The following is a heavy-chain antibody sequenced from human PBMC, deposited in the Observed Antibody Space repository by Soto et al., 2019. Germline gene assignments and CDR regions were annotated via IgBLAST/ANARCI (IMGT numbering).Heavy chain of an antibody. Sequence: SETMSLTCVVYGGSFSGYYWSWLRPPPGKGREWIGEINHSGSTNYNPSLKSRVTISVDTSKNQFSRKLSSVTAADTAVYYWARGRPGVTMVRGVCDPWGRGTLVPVSS. CDR2: INHSGST. CDR1: GGSFSGYY. V-gene: IGHV4-34*01. D-gene: IGHD3-10*01. CDR3: ARGRPGVTMVRGVCDP. J-gene: IGHJ5*02.